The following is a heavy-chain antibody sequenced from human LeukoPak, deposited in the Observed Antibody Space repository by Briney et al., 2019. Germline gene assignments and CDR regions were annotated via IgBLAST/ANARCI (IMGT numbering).Heavy chain of an antibody. V-gene: IGHV1-2*02. CDR2: MNPNSGSI. Sequence: GASVKVSCKTSGYTFTSYYIHWVRQAPGQGLEWMGIMNPNSGSIIYAQKFQGRVTMTRDTSISTAYMELSRLRSDDTAVYYCARVGGASSMGSGWYVYWGQGTLVTVSS. J-gene: IGHJ4*02. D-gene: IGHD6-19*01. CDR3: ARVGGASSMGSGWYVY. CDR1: GYTFTSYY.